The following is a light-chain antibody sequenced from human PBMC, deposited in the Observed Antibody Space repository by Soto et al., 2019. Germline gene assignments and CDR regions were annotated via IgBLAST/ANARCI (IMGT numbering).Light chain of an antibody. Sequence: EIVMTQSPATLSVSPGERATLSCRASQSVSSDLAWYQQKPGQAPRLLIFGASTRATSIPARFTGSRSGTEFTLTISSLQSEDFAVYYCHQYNNWPRTFGQGTKVDIK. V-gene: IGKV3-15*01. J-gene: IGKJ1*01. CDR3: HQYNNWPRT. CDR2: GAS. CDR1: QSVSSD.